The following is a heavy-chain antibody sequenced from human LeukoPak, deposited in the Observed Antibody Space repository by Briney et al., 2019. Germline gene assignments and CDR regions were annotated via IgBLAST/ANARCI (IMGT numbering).Heavy chain of an antibody. D-gene: IGHD3-10*01. CDR1: GYRFSTYA. CDR2: IWHDPRHT. J-gene: IGHJ4*02. CDR3: AREIFGSGSYPDY. V-gene: IGHV3-33*01. Sequence: PGGALRLSCGASGYRFSTYAMPWVRQAPAKGLEWVALIWHDPRHTFYTDSVTARFTISRDNSKKTVYLQMNSRGGEDTAVYYCAREIFGSGSYPDYWGQGTLVTVSS.